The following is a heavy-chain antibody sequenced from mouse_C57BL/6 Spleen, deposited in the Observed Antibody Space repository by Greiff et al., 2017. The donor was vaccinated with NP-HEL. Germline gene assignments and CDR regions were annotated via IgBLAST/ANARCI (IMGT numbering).Heavy chain of an antibody. CDR3: TRPLLLRSRFDY. D-gene: IGHD1-1*01. Sequence: QVQLQQSGAELVRPGASVTLSCKASGYTFTDYEMHWVKQTPVHGLEWIGAIDPETGGTAYNQKFKGKAILTADKSSSTAYMELRSLTSEDSAVYYCTRPLLLRSRFDYWGQGTTLTVSS. J-gene: IGHJ2*01. CDR1: GYTFTDYE. CDR2: IDPETGGT. V-gene: IGHV1-15*01.